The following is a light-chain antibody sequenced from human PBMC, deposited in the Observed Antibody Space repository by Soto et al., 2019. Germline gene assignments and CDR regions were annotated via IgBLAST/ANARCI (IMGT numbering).Light chain of an antibody. V-gene: IGKV3-15*01. J-gene: IGKJ4*01. CDR1: QYICSN. CDR2: GAS. Sequence: EIVMTQSPATLSVSPGERATLSCRASQYICSNLAWYQQKPGQAPRLLIYGASTRATGIPARFSGSGSGTEFTLTISSLQSEDFAVYYCQQFGTSPTFGGGTKVDI. CDR3: QQFGTSPT.